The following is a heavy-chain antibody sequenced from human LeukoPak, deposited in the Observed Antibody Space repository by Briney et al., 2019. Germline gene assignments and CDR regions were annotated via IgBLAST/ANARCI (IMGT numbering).Heavy chain of an antibody. Sequence: GGSLRLSCAASGFTFSSYGMHWVRQAPGKGLEWVAVISYDGSNKYYADSVKGRFTISRDNAKNSLYLQMNSLRAEDTAVYYCASATGYLPFYYYYHMDVWGKGTTVTVSS. CDR3: ASATGYLPFYYYYHMDV. D-gene: IGHD3-9*01. V-gene: IGHV3-30*03. CDR2: ISYDGSNK. J-gene: IGHJ6*03. CDR1: GFTFSSYG.